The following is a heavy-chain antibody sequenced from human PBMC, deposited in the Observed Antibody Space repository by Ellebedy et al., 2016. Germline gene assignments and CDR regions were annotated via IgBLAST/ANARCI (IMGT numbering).Heavy chain of an antibody. J-gene: IGHJ4*02. V-gene: IGHV4-30-2*01. Sequence: LRLXCGVSGGSVISGGYSWSWIRQPPGRGLEWIGYIYHSGRTLYNPSLKTRVTMSVDTSKNQFSLHLSSVTAADTAVYYCARGSTVLGGGHSGFDYWGRGTLVSVSS. CDR3: ARGSTVLGGGHSGFDY. CDR2: IYHSGRT. D-gene: IGHD4-23*01. CDR1: GGSVISGGYS.